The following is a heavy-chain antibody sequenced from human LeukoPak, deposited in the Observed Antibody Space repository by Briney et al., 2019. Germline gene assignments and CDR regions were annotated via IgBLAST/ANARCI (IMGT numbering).Heavy chain of an antibody. Sequence: SETLSLTCTVSGGSISSYYWSWIRQPPGKGLEWIGYIYYSGSTNYNPSLKSRVTISVDTSKNQFSLKLSSVTAADTAVYYCARLVDSSGYLHYFDYWGQGTLVTVSS. V-gene: IGHV4-59*08. CDR2: IYYSGST. CDR1: GGSISSYY. J-gene: IGHJ4*02. D-gene: IGHD3-22*01. CDR3: ARLVDSSGYLHYFDY.